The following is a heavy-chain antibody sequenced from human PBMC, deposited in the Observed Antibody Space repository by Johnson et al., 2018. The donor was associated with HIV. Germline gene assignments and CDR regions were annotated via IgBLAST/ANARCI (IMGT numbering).Heavy chain of an antibody. Sequence: QVQLVESGGGVVRPGGSLRLSCEVSGFTFDEYGMSWVRQAPGKGLEWVALISYDGSNKYYADSVKGRFTISRDNSKNTLYLQMNSLRAEDTAVYYCARELSGDAFDIWGQGTMVTVSS. D-gene: IGHD1-26*01. CDR1: GFTFDEYG. CDR3: ARELSGDAFDI. V-gene: IGHV3-30*03. J-gene: IGHJ3*02. CDR2: ISYDGSNK.